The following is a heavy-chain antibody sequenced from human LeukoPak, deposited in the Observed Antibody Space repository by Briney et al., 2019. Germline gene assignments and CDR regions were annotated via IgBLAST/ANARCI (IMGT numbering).Heavy chain of an antibody. D-gene: IGHD3-9*01. CDR1: GGSFSGYY. Sequence: SETLSLTCAVYGGSFSGYYWSWTRQPPGKGLEWIGEINHSGSTNYNPSLKSRVTISVDTSKNQFSLKLSSVTAADTAVYYCARGPQSRYFDWSSDYFDYWGQGTLVTVSS. CDR3: ARGPQSRYFDWSSDYFDY. V-gene: IGHV4-34*01. CDR2: INHSGST. J-gene: IGHJ4*02.